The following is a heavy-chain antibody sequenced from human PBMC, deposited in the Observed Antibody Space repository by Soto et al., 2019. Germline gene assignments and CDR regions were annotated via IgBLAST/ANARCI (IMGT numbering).Heavy chain of an antibody. Sequence: EVQLVESGGGLVQPGGSLRLSCAAAGFTFSGYWMHWVRQAPGKGLVWVSRINSDGSSTSYADSVKGRFTISRDNAKNTLNLQMHSLRAEDTAVYYCARQYSSSSSRYFHHWGQGTLVTVSS. J-gene: IGHJ1*01. CDR2: INSDGSST. D-gene: IGHD6-6*01. CDR1: GFTFSGYW. V-gene: IGHV3-74*01. CDR3: ARQYSSSSSRYFHH.